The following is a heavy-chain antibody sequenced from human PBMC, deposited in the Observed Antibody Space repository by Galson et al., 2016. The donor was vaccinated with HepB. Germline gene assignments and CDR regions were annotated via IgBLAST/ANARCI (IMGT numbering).Heavy chain of an antibody. V-gene: IGHV3-30*18. Sequence: SLRLSCAASGLTFNKYGMHWVRQAPDEGLEWVAVISYDERNEYYGDSVKGRFTISRDNSKNTVYLQINSLRPEDTAVYYCAKGWVEWLVQDHFDHWGQGTLVTVSP. CDR3: AKGWVEWLVQDHFDH. CDR1: GLTFNKYG. J-gene: IGHJ4*02. CDR2: ISYDERNE. D-gene: IGHD6-19*01.